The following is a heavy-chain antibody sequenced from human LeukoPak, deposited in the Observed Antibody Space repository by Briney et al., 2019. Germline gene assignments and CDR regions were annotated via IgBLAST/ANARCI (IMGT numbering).Heavy chain of an antibody. Sequence: AGGSLRLSCAVSGFTFRTFSVSWVSQAPGTGLEWVANIKQDGSEKYYVDSVKGRFTISRDTAKNSLYLQMNSLSAEDTAVYYCARTRDYGSGSYRAFDYWGQGTLVTVSS. CDR2: IKQDGSEK. D-gene: IGHD3-10*01. CDR3: ARTRDYGSGSYRAFDY. CDR1: GFTFRTFS. V-gene: IGHV3-7*04. J-gene: IGHJ4*02.